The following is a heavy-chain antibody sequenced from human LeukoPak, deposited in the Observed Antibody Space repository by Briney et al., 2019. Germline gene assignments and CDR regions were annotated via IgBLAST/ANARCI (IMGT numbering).Heavy chain of an antibody. J-gene: IGHJ4*02. D-gene: IGHD3-10*01. CDR1: GGSFSGYY. CDR2: INHSGST. CDR3: ARGVWYYGSGRIYYFDY. Sequence: PSETLSLTCAVYGGSFSGYYLSWIRQPPGKGLEWIGEINHSGSTNYNPSLKSRVTISVDTSKNQFSLKLSSVTAADTAVYYCARGVWYYGSGRIYYFDYWGQGTLVTVSS. V-gene: IGHV4-34*01.